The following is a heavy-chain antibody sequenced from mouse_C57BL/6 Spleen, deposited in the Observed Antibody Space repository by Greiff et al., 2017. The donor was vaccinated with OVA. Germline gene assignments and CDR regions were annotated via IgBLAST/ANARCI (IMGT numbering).Heavy chain of an antibody. V-gene: IGHV1-76*01. Sequence: VKLMESGAELVRPGASVKLSCKASGYTFTDYYINWVKQRPGQGLEWIARIYPGSGNTYYNEKFKGKATLTAEKSSSTAYMQLSSLTSEDSAVYFCAREGAAYWGQGTLVTVSA. CDR1: GYTFTDYY. D-gene: IGHD3-3*01. J-gene: IGHJ3*01. CDR3: AREGAAY. CDR2: IYPGSGNT.